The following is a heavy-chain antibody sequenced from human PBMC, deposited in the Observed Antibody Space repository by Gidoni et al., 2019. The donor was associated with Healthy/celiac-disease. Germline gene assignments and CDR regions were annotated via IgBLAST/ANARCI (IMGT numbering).Heavy chain of an antibody. CDR2: ISGSGSNT. V-gene: IGHV3-23*01. CDR3: AKKIASSSWSIDY. CDR1: GFTFSTYA. J-gene: IGHJ4*02. D-gene: IGHD6-13*01. Sequence: EVQLLESGGGLVQPGGSLRLSCAASGFTFSTYAMSWVRQAPGKGLEWVSAISGSGSNTYYADSVKGRFTISRDNSKNTLYLQMNSLRAEDTAVYYCAKKIASSSWSIDYWGQGTLVTVSS.